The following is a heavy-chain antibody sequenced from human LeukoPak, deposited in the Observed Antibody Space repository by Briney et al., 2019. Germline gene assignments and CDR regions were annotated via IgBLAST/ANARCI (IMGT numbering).Heavy chain of an antibody. CDR2: ISRNGGSA. CDR1: GFTFDEYG. CDR3: ARSITMMNL. J-gene: IGHJ4*02. Sequence: GGSLRLSCAASGFTFDEYGMTWVRQAPGKGLEWVSGISRNGGSAGYADSVKGRFTITRDNAKNSLYLQMNSLRAEDTALYYCARSITMMNLWGQGTLVTVSS. D-gene: IGHD3-22*01. V-gene: IGHV3-20*04.